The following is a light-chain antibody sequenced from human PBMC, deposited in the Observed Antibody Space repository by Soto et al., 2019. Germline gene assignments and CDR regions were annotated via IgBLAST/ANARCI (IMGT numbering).Light chain of an antibody. CDR3: QQYGTFPWT. CDR2: DAS. CDR1: QSVSSL. Sequence: DIVLTLSXATLSFSEWEXXXXXXXASQSVSSLFAWYQQKXGQAPRLLIYDASXKANGIPASFSGSGSGTDFTLTISRLEPEDFTVYYCQQYGTFPWTSGERTKADIK. J-gene: IGKJ1*01. V-gene: IGKV3-11*01.